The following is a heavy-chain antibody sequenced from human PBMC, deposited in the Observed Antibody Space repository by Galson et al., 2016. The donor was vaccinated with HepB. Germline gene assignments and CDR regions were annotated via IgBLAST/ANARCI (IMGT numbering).Heavy chain of an antibody. D-gene: IGHD5-18*01. Sequence: SVKVSCKASGYTFTNYYMHWVRQAPGQGLEWMGIINPSGGITFYAQKFQDRVTMTRDTSTSTVYMELSSLGSEDTAVYYCARGVWDNTAMISLAFDIWGQGTMVTVSS. V-gene: IGHV1-46*01. CDR3: ARGVWDNTAMISLAFDI. CDR2: INPSGGIT. J-gene: IGHJ3*02. CDR1: GYTFTNYY.